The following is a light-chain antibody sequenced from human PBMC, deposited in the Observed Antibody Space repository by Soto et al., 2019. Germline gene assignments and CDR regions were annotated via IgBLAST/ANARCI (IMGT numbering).Light chain of an antibody. CDR1: NSNIGSNT. J-gene: IGLJ1*01. Sequence: QSVLTQPPSASGTPGQRVTISSSRSNSNIGSNTVNWYQQLPGTAPKLLIYHDKQRPSGVPDRFSASKSGTSASLAISGLQSEDEADYYCAAWDDSLKVYVFGTGTKLTVL. CDR2: HDK. CDR3: AAWDDSLKVYV. V-gene: IGLV1-44*01.